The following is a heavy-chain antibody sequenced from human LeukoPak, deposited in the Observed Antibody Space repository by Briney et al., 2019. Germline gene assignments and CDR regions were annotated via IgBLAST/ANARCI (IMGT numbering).Heavy chain of an antibody. D-gene: IGHD2-15*01. V-gene: IGHV4-4*07. CDR2: ISTSGST. J-gene: IGHJ4*02. Sequence: PSETLSLTCTVSGDSTGTYYWSWVRQPAGKGLEWIGRISTSGSTNYNPSLTSRVTMSVDTSRNHFSLELTSVTAADTALYFCARVVPGKPWCDYWGPGTLVTVYS. CDR1: GDSTGTYY. CDR3: ARVVPGKPWCDY.